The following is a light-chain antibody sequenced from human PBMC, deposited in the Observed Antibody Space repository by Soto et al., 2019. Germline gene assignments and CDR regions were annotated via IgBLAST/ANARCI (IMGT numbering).Light chain of an antibody. CDR2: DSS. V-gene: IGKV3-11*01. J-gene: IGKJ4*01. CDR3: QQRSIWPPV. CDR1: QSVGTY. Sequence: EIVMTQSPATLSLSPGERATLSCRASQSVGTYLAWYQQKPGQAPRLLIYDSSKRATDIPARFSGSGSGTDFTLTISSLEPEDCAVYYCQQRSIWPPVFGGGTKVEI.